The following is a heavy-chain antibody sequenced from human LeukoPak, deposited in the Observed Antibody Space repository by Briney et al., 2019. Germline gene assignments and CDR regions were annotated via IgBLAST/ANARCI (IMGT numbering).Heavy chain of an antibody. CDR2: IYTSGST. D-gene: IGHD1-26*01. CDR3: ARDRSADNSGSYYFDY. J-gene: IGHJ4*02. CDR1: GGSISSYY. V-gene: IGHV4-4*07. Sequence: SETLSLTCTVSGGSISSYYWSWIRQPAGKGLEWIGRIYTSGSTNYNPSLKSRVTMSVDTSKNQFSLKLSSVTAADTAVYYCARDRSADNSGSYYFDYWGQGTLVTVSS.